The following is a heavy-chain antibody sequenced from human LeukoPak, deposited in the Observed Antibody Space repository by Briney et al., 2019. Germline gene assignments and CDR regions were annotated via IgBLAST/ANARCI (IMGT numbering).Heavy chain of an antibody. D-gene: IGHD3-22*01. CDR2: ISYSGGT. J-gene: IGHJ6*04. CDR1: GGSISSFY. CDR3: ARDRYDSSGYGMDV. V-gene: IGHV4-59*01. Sequence: SETLSLTCSVSGGSISSFYWSWIRQPPGKGLQWIGYISYSGGTNYNPSLKSRVTISVDTSKSQFSLRLRSVTAADTAVYYCARDRYDSSGYGMDVWGKGTTVTVSS.